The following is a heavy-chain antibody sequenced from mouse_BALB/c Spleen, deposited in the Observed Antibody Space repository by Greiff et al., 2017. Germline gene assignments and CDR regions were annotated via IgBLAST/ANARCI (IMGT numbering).Heavy chain of an antibody. CDR3: ARFITTAPAWFAY. CDR1: GYTFTSYW. J-gene: IGHJ3*01. V-gene: IGHV1S81*02. D-gene: IGHD1-2*01. CDR2: INPSNGRT. Sequence: QVQLQQPGAELVKPGASVKLSCKASGYTFTSYWMHWVKQRPGQGLEWIGEINPSNGRTNYNEKFKGKATLTVDKSSSTAYMQLSSLTSEDSAVYYCARFITTAPAWFAYWGQGTLVTVSA.